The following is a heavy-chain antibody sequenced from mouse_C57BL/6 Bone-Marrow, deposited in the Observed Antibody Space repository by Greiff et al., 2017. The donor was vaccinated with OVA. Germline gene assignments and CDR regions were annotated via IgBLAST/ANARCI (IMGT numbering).Heavy chain of an antibody. CDR2: IYPGDGDT. V-gene: IGHV1-80*01. CDR1: GYAFSSYW. Sequence: VQLQQSGAELVKPGASVKISCKASGYAFSSYWMNWVKQRPGKGLEWIGQIYPGDGDTNYNGKFKGKATLTADKSSSTAYMQLSSLTSEDSAVYFCARSNYGNYTWFAYWGQGTLVTVSA. D-gene: IGHD2-1*01. J-gene: IGHJ3*01. CDR3: ARSNYGNYTWFAY.